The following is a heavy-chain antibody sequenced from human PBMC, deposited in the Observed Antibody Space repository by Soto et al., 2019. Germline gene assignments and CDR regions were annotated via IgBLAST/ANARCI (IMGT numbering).Heavy chain of an antibody. D-gene: IGHD6-13*01. CDR1: GFTLSAYW. J-gene: IGHJ3*02. CDR3: AREVSPGSSSVYLDAFDI. V-gene: IGHV3-7*05. CDR2: INRDGSKK. Sequence: EVQLEESGGDLVQPGGSLRLSCAASGFTLSAYWMTWVRQAPGKGLEWVANINRDGSKKSYLDSVRGRFTISSDTVGNSLYLQMDSLRADDTALYYCAREVSPGSSSVYLDAFDIWGQGTMVTVSS.